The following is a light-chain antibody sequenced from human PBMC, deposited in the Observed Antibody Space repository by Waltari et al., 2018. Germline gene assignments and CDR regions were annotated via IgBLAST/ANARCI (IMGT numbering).Light chain of an antibody. CDR3: QQYANSTLT. V-gene: IGKV3D-20*01. J-gene: IGKJ4*01. CDR1: QNIGGAY. CDR2: DTA. Sequence: EIVLTQSQATLSLSPGERATLSCGASQNIGGAYLAWYQQKPGLAPRLLIYDTAIRAAVVPDRFSGSGSGTDFTLTISRLDPEDFALYFCQQYANSTLTLGGGTKVEF.